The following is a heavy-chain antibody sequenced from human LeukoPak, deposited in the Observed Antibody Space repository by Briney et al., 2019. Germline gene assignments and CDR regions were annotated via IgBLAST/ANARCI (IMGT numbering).Heavy chain of an antibody. D-gene: IGHD5-12*01. V-gene: IGHV3-30*03. CDR2: ISYDGSNK. J-gene: IGHJ4*02. CDR1: GFTFSSYG. CDR3: RGYSGYDPVDY. Sequence: GRSLRLSCAASGFTFSSYGMHWVRQAPGKGLEWVAVISYDGSNKYYADSVKGRFTISRDNSKNTLYLQMNSLRAEDTAVYYCRGYSGYDPVDYWGQGTLVTVPS.